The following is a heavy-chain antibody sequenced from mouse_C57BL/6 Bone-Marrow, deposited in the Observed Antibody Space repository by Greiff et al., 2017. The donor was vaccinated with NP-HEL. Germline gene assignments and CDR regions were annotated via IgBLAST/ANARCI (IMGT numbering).Heavy chain of an antibody. V-gene: IGHV5-4*03. CDR1: GFTFSSYA. J-gene: IGHJ3*01. CDR2: ISDGGSYT. D-gene: IGHD1-1*01. Sequence: EVMLVESGGGLVKPGGSLKLSCAASGFTFSSYAMSWVRQTPEKRLEWVATISDGGSYTYYPDNVKGRFTISRDNAKNNLYLQMSHLKSEDTAMYYCARDYYGRAGFAYWGQGTLVTVSA. CDR3: ARDYYGRAGFAY.